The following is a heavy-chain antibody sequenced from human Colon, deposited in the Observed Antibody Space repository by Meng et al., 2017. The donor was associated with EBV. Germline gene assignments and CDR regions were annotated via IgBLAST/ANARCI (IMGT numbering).Heavy chain of an antibody. CDR1: GGSLSSRNW. CDR2: IYHSGST. D-gene: IGHD2-21*02. CDR3: ARVGAYCGGDCYHPR. V-gene: IGHV4-4*02. J-gene: IGHJ4*02. Sequence: QGQLQESGPGLVNPSGTLSLTCAVSGGSLSSRNWWSWFRQPPGKGLEWIGEIYHSGSTNYNPSLKSRVTISVDESKNQFSLRLSSVTAADTAVYYCARVGAYCGGDCYHPRWGQGTLVTVSS.